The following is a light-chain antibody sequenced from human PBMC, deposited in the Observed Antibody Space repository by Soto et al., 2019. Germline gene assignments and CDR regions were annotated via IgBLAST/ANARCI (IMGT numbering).Light chain of an antibody. V-gene: IGLV1-44*01. CDR3: AAWDGSLNVVV. CDR2: DNN. Sequence: QSVLTQPPSASGTPGQRVTISCSGSSSNIGSNTVNWYQQLPGTAPKLLIYDNNHRPSGVPDRFSGSKSGTSASLAISGLQYEDEADYYCAAWDGSLNVVVFGGGTQLTVL. J-gene: IGLJ2*01. CDR1: SSNIGSNT.